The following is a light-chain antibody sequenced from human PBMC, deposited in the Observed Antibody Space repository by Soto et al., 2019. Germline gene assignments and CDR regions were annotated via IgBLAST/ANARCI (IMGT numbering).Light chain of an antibody. Sequence: DIQMTKSPSSVSVSVGDRVTITCRASQSISSWLAWYQQKPGKAPKLLIYGASRLKSGVPSRFSGSGSGTDFTLTISSLQPEDFAIYYCQQSNSFPWTFGQGTKVEIK. CDR1: QSISSW. V-gene: IGKV1-12*02. J-gene: IGKJ1*01. CDR3: QQSNSFPWT. CDR2: GAS.